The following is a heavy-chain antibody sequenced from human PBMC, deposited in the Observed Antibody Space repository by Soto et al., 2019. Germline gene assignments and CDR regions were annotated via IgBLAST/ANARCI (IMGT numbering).Heavy chain of an antibody. J-gene: IGHJ4*02. CDR2: IYHSGST. D-gene: IGHD6-19*01. V-gene: IGHV4-4*02. Sequence: SETLSLTCAVSGGSISSSNWWSWVRQPPGKGLEWIGEIYHSGSTNYNPSLKSRVTISVDKSKNQFSLKLSSVTAADTAVYYCAGLRVYSSGWYKCFDYWGQGTLVTVSS. CDR1: GGSISSSNW. CDR3: AGLRVYSSGWYKCFDY.